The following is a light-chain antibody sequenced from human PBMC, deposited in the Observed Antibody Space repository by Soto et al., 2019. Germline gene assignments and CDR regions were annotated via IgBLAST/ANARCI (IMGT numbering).Light chain of an antibody. CDR1: QDIRNT. J-gene: IGKJ1*01. CDR3: LQYYNFSWT. Sequence: AIQMTQSPSSLSASVGDRVSISFGASQDIRNTLAWYQQKPGEAPKLLIFAASNLQSGVPSRFSGSGSVTDFTLAITGLQPEDFATYYCLQYYNFSWTFGQGTKVDI. V-gene: IGKV1-6*01. CDR2: AAS.